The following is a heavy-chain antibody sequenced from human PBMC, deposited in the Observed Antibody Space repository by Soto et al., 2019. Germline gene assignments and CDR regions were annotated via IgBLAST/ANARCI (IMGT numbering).Heavy chain of an antibody. CDR1: GFTFSSYW. Sequence: PGGSLRLSCAASGFTFSSYWMSWVRQAPGKGLEWVANIKQDGSEKYYVDSVKGRFTISRDNAKNSLYLQVNSLRAEDTAVYYCARDRSCYSDRCYYYYGMDVWGQGTTVTVSS. CDR2: IKQDGSEK. CDR3: ARDRSCYSDRCYYYYGMDV. V-gene: IGHV3-7*01. J-gene: IGHJ6*02. D-gene: IGHD2-15*01.